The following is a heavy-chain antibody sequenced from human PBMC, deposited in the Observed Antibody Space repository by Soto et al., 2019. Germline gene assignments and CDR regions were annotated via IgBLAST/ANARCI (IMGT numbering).Heavy chain of an antibody. CDR2: IWYDGYNK. CDR1: GFSFSSYG. CDR3: ARSYCSSVTCWNWFDP. J-gene: IGHJ5*02. Sequence: QVQLVESGGGVVQPGRSLRLSCAASGFSFSSYGMNWVRQAPGQGLEWVAIIWYDGYNKDYADSVKGRFTISRDNSKNMLWLQMNSLTVEDTAVYYCARSYCSSVTCWNWFDPWGQGTLVTVSS. D-gene: IGHD2-2*01. V-gene: IGHV3-33*01.